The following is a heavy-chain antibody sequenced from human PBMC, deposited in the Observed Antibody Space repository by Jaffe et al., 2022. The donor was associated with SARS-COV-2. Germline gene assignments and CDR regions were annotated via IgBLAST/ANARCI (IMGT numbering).Heavy chain of an antibody. J-gene: IGHJ4*02. CDR1: GFTFSSYG. Sequence: QVQLVESGGGVVQPGRSLRLSCAASGFTFSSYGMHWVRQAPGKGLEWVAVIWYDGSNKYYADSVKGRFTISRDNSKNTLYLQMNSLRAEDTAVYYCARDRAMGTGSFDYWGQGTLVTVSS. V-gene: IGHV3-33*01. CDR2: IWYDGSNK. CDR3: ARDRAMGTGSFDY. D-gene: IGHD3-10*01.